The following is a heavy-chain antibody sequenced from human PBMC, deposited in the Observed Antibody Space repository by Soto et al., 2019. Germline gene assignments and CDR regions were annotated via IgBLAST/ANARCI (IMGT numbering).Heavy chain of an antibody. J-gene: IGHJ4*02. V-gene: IGHV1-3*01. CDR1: GYTFTSYA. CDR2: INAGNGNT. D-gene: IGHD2-15*01. CDR3: ARKQTVVGGVDY. Sequence: ASVKVSCKASGYTFTSYAMHWVRQAPGQRLEWMGWINAGNGNTKYSQKFQGRVTITRDTSASTAYMELSSLRSEDTAVYYCARKQTVVGGVDYWGQETLVPFSP.